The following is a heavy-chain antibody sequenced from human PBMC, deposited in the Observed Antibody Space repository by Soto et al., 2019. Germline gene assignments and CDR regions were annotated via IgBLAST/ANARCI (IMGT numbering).Heavy chain of an antibody. J-gene: IGHJ4*02. CDR1: GLTFSNYA. V-gene: IGHV3-23*01. D-gene: IGHD1-7*01. Sequence: EVRLLDSGGGLVKPGGSLRLSCATSGLTFSNYAMSWVRQAPGGGLVWVSSMSGSSSTTYYADSVRGRFTISRDRSKNTLYLQMSSLRAEDTALYYCAKNQERELPRVIDFWGQGTLVTVSS. CDR2: MSGSSSTT. CDR3: AKNQERELPRVIDF.